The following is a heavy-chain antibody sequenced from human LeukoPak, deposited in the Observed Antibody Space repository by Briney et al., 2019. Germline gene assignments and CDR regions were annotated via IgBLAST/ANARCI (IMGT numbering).Heavy chain of an antibody. CDR2: ISSSGSTI. V-gene: IGHV3-11*01. J-gene: IGHJ6*02. Sequence: PGGSLRLSCAASGFTFSDYYISWIRQAPGKGLEWVSYISSSGSTIYYADSVKGRFTISRDNAKNSLYLQMNSLRAEDTAVYYCARDRAYDSSGYYYYYYGMDVWGQGTTVTVSS. CDR3: ARDRAYDSSGYYYYYYGMDV. D-gene: IGHD3-22*01. CDR1: GFTFSDYY.